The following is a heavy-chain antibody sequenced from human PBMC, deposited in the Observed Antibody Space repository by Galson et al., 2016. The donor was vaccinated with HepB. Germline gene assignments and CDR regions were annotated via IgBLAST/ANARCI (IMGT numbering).Heavy chain of an antibody. J-gene: IGHJ4*02. Sequence: SLRLSCAASGFTFSSYAMHWVRQAPGKGLEWVAVISYDGSNKYYADSVKGRFTISRDNSKNTLYLQMNSLRAEDTAVYYCARGRRYDFWSGYPPFDYWGQGTLVTVSS. CDR1: GFTFSSYA. CDR2: ISYDGSNK. V-gene: IGHV3-30-3*01. CDR3: ARGRRYDFWSGYPPFDY. D-gene: IGHD3-3*01.